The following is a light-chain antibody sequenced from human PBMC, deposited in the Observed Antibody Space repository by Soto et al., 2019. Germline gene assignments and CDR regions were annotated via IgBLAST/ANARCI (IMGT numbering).Light chain of an antibody. CDR3: QQYNNWPPSII. J-gene: IGKJ5*01. V-gene: IGKV3-15*01. Sequence: EIVMTQSPDTLSVSPGERGTLSCRASESVSSNVAWYQQRPGQAPRLLIYCASTRATDTPVRFRCSGSGTEFTLTISSLQSEDLGVYYCQQYNNWPPSIIFGQGTRLE. CDR2: CAS. CDR1: ESVSSN.